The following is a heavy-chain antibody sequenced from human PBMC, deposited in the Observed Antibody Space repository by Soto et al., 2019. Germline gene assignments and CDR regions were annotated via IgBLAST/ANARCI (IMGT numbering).Heavy chain of an antibody. D-gene: IGHD2-15*01. Sequence: PGGSLRLSCAASGFTFSSYGMHWVRQAPGKGLEWVAVISYDGNKKYYADSVKGRFTISRDNSKNTLYLQVNSLRAEDTAVYYCAKDPHVVVVVAADEPTFDYWGQGTLVTVSS. CDR2: ISYDGNKK. CDR3: AKDPHVVVVVAADEPTFDY. CDR1: GFTFSSYG. V-gene: IGHV3-30*18. J-gene: IGHJ4*02.